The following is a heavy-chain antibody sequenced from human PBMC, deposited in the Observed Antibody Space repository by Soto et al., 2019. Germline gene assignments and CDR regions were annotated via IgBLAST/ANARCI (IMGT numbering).Heavy chain of an antibody. D-gene: IGHD3-10*01. J-gene: IGHJ6*02. V-gene: IGHV3-33*01. CDR2: IWYDGSNK. CDR3: ERDAILWFGELLPYYYYGMDV. CDR1: GFTFSSYG. Sequence: QVQLVESGGGVVQPGRSLRLSCAASGFTFSSYGMHWVRQAPGKGLEWVAVIWYDGSNKYYADSVKGRFTISRDNSKNTLYLQMNSLRAEDTAVYYCERDAILWFGELLPYYYYGMDVWGQGTTVTVSS.